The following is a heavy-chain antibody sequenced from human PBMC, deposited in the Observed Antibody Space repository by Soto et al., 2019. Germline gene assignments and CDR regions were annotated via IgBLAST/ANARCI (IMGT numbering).Heavy chain of an antibody. J-gene: IGHJ4*02. CDR1: GFTFDDYA. CDR3: AKGALIMITFGGVIVKGDYFDY. Sequence: GGSLRLSCAASGFTFDDYAMHWVRQAPGKGLEWVSGISWNSGSIGYADSVKGRFTISRDNAKNSLYLQMNSLRAEDTALYYCAKGALIMITFGGVIVKGDYFDYWGQGTLVTVSS. D-gene: IGHD3-16*02. V-gene: IGHV3-9*01. CDR2: ISWNSGSI.